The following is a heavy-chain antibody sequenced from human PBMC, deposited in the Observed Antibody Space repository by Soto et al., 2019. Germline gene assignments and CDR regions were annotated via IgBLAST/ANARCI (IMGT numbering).Heavy chain of an antibody. V-gene: IGHV1-69*01. CDR3: ARGGDIVVVPAARGGYYYYYGMDV. CDR1: GGTFSSYA. Sequence: QVQLVQSGAEVKKPGSSVKVSCKASGGTFSSYAISWVQQAPGQGLEWMGGIIPIFGTANYAQKFQGRVTITADESTSTAYMELSSLRSEDTAVYYCARGGDIVVVPAARGGYYYYYGMDVWGQGTTVTVSS. CDR2: IIPIFGTA. D-gene: IGHD2-2*01. J-gene: IGHJ6*02.